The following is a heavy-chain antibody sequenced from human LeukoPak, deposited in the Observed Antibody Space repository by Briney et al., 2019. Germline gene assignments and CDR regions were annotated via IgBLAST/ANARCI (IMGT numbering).Heavy chain of an antibody. D-gene: IGHD1-26*01. CDR1: GFTFSSYG. V-gene: IGHV3-30*18. Sequence: GGSLRLSCAASGFTFSSYGMHWVRQAPGKGLEWVAVISYDGSNKYYADSVKGRFTISRDNSKNPLYLQINSLRAEDTAVYYCAKGEGATYFDYGGQGTLVTVS. CDR2: ISYDGSNK. J-gene: IGHJ4*02. CDR3: AKGEGATYFDY.